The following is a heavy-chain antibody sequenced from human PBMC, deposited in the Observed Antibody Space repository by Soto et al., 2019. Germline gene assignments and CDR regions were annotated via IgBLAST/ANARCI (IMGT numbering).Heavy chain of an antibody. Sequence: QVQLVESGGGVVQPGRSLRLSCAASGFTFRSYAMHWVRQAPGKGLEGVAVISYDGSNKFYRDYVKGRFTISRDNSKKTLYLQINSLRYEDTAVYYCARGDREDIAVVIGVRPGEYGVDVWGQGTTVTVSS. D-gene: IGHD2-15*01. CDR1: GFTFRSYA. CDR3: ARGDREDIAVVIGVRPGEYGVDV. CDR2: ISYDGSNK. J-gene: IGHJ6*02. V-gene: IGHV3-30-3*01.